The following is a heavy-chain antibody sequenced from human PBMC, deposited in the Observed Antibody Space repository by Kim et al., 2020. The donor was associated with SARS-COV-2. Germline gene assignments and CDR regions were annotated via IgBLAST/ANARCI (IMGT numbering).Heavy chain of an antibody. CDR2: IYSGGST. D-gene: IGHD1-1*01. CDR3: ARESDSGNYFDS. CDR1: GDSISSSGYP. J-gene: IGHJ4*02. Sequence: SETLSLTCAVSGDSISSSGYPWTWIRQPPGKGLEWIGYIYSGGSTYYSPSLESRVTMSVDRSKNQFSLRLSSVTAADSAVYFCARESDSGNYFDSWGQGT. V-gene: IGHV4-30-2*01.